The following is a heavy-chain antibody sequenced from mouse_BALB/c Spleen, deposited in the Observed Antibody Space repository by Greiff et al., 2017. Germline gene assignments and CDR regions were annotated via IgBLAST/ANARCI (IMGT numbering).Heavy chain of an antibody. Sequence: EVLLVESGGGLVRPGASLKLSCAASGFTFSSYTMSWVRQTPGKRREWVVTISRGGSYTYYPERVKGRFTIARDNAKNTLYLQMSSLKSEDTAMYYCARVGGNYAMDYWGQGTSVTVSA. V-gene: IGHV5-6-4*01. D-gene: IGHD1-1*02. CDR2: ISRGGSYT. CDR1: GFTFSSYT. J-gene: IGHJ4*01. CDR3: ARVGGNYAMDY.